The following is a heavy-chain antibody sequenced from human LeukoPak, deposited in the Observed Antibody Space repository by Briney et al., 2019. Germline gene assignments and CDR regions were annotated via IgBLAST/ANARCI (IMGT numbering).Heavy chain of an antibody. V-gene: IGHV3-72*01. D-gene: IGHD1-26*01. CDR3: TRYSGSTGRGLDY. J-gene: IGHJ4*02. CDR2: TRNKANSYTT. Sequence: GGSLRLSCAASGLTFSDHYMDWVRQAPGKGLEWVGRTRNKANSYTTEYAASVKGRFTISRDDLKNSLYLQMNSLKIEDTAVYYCTRYSGSTGRGLDYWGQGTLVTVSS. CDR1: GLTFSDHY.